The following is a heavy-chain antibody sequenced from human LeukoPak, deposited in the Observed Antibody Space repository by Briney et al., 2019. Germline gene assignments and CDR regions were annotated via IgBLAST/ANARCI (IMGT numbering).Heavy chain of an antibody. Sequence: GGSLRLSCVASGFTFSSYGMSWVRQAPGKGLEWASAISGSGDSTYYADSVKGRFAISRDNSKNTLYLQMNSLRADDTAGYYCARRDRHDYEGRYYGMDVWGQGTTVTVSS. J-gene: IGHJ6*02. CDR1: GFTFSSYG. CDR3: ARRDRHDYEGRYYGMDV. V-gene: IGHV3-23*01. CDR2: ISGSGDST. D-gene: IGHD4-17*01.